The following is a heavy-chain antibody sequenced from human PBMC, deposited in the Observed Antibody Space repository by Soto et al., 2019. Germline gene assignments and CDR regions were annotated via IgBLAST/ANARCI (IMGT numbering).Heavy chain of an antibody. CDR3: VRPDSTGYYSH. V-gene: IGHV5-51*01. CDR2: INPADSDT. J-gene: IGHJ4*02. Sequence: SLKISCKGSGYSFTNYWIGWVRQMPGKGLEWMGIINPADSDTRYSPSFQGQVTVSVDKFISTAYLQRGSLKASDTAMYYCVRPDSTGYYSHWGQGTPVTVSS. CDR1: GYSFTNYW. D-gene: IGHD3-9*01.